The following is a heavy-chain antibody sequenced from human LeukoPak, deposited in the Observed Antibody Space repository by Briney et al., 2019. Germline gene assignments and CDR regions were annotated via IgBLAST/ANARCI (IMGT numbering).Heavy chain of an antibody. V-gene: IGHV1-2*02. CDR2: INANTGGT. J-gene: IGHJ1*01. D-gene: IGHD2-21*02. Sequence: ASVTVSCNVSGYTLSVYYRHWVRQAPGQGLEWMGWINANTGGTNYAQKFQGRVTMTRDTSISTVYMELSGLRSDDTAVYYCARPTYCGGGCHYWLHMWGRGPLVSVSS. CDR3: ARPTYCGGGCHYWLHM. CDR1: GYTLSVYY.